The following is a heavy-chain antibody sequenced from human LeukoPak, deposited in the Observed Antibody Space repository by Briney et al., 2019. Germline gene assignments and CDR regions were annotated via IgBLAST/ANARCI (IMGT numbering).Heavy chain of an antibody. D-gene: IGHD6-13*01. Sequence: SETLSLTCAVYGGSFSGYYWSWIRQPPGKGLEWIGEINHSGSTTYNPSLKSRVTISVDTSENQFSLKLSSVTAADTAVYYCARESAAENWFDPWGQGTLVTVSS. J-gene: IGHJ5*02. V-gene: IGHV4-34*01. CDR3: ARESAAENWFDP. CDR1: GGSFSGYY. CDR2: INHSGST.